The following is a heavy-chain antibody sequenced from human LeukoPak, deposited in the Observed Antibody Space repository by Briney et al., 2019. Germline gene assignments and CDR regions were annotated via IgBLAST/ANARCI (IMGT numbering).Heavy chain of an antibody. V-gene: IGHV4-39*01. Sequence: LETLSLTCTVSGGSISSGPYYWGWIRQPPGKGLEWIGNIYYGENTYYNPSLKSRVTISIDTFKNQFYLKLNSVTAADTAVFYCAANSADYNTLGSSYKVWGQGTLVTVSS. CDR3: AANSADYNTLGSSYKV. J-gene: IGHJ4*02. D-gene: IGHD3-10*01. CDR1: GGSISSGPYY. CDR2: IYYGENT.